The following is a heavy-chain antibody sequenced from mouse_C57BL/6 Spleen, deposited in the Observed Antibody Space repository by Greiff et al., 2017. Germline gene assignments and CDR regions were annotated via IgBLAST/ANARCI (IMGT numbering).Heavy chain of an antibody. D-gene: IGHD2-5*01. V-gene: IGHV1-4*01. Sequence: VKLQQSGAELARPGASVKMSCKASGYTFTSYTMHWVKQRPGQGLEWIGYINPSSGYTKYNQKFKDKATLTADKSSSTAYMQLSSLTSEDSAVYYCARGVNSNYYYAMDYWGQGTSVTVSS. CDR3: ARGVNSNYYYAMDY. J-gene: IGHJ4*01. CDR2: INPSSGYT. CDR1: GYTFTSYT.